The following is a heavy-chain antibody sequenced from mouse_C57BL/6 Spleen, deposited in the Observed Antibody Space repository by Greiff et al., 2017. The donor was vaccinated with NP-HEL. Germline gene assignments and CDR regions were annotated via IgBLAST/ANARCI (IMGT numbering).Heavy chain of an antibody. CDR2: IYPGSGST. V-gene: IGHV1-55*01. Sequence: QVQLQQPGAELVKPGASVKMSCKASGYTFTSYWMTWVKQRPGQGLEWIGAIYPGSGSTNYNEKFKSKATLTADTSSSTAYMQLSSLTSEDSAVYYCASIYYGNHYYAMDYWGQGTSVTVSS. CDR3: ASIYYGNHYYAMDY. D-gene: IGHD2-1*01. J-gene: IGHJ4*01. CDR1: GYTFTSYW.